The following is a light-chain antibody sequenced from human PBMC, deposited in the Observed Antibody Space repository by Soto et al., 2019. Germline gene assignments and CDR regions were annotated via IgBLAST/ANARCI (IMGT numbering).Light chain of an antibody. CDR3: SSYAGSNILYV. V-gene: IGLV2-8*01. Sequence: QSVLTPPPSASGSPGQSVTISCTGTSSNVGGYNYVSWYQQHPGKAPQLVIYGVNKRASGVPDRFSGSKSGNTASLTVSGLQAEDEADYYCSSYAGSNILYVFGTGTKVTVL. CDR2: GVN. CDR1: SSNVGGYNY. J-gene: IGLJ1*01.